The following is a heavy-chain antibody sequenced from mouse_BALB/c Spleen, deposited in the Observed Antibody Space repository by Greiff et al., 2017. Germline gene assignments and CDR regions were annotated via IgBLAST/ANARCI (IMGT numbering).Heavy chain of an antibody. Sequence: QVQLKESGPGLVAPSQSLSITCTVSGFSLTSYGVHWVRQPPGKGLEWLGVIWAGGSTNYNSALMSRLSISKDNSKSQVFLKMNSLQTDDTAMYYCARGNDGDYRGSTTFDYWGQGTTLTVSS. J-gene: IGHJ2*01. D-gene: IGHD2-3*01. CDR3: ARGNDGDYRGSTTFDY. V-gene: IGHV2-9*02. CDR2: IWAGGST. CDR1: GFSLTSYG.